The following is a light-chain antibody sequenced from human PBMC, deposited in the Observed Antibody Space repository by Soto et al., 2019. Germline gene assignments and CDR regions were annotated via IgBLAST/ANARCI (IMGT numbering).Light chain of an antibody. CDR3: CSYANSNTLL. J-gene: IGLJ2*01. V-gene: IGLV2-23*02. CDR2: EVT. Sequence: QSVLTQPASVSGSPGQSITISCTGTSSDVGSYDLVSWYQQHPGTAPKLIIYEVTKWPSGVSNRFSGSKSGNTASLTISGLQAEDDSDYYCCSYANSNTLLFGGGTKVTVL. CDR1: SSDVGSYDL.